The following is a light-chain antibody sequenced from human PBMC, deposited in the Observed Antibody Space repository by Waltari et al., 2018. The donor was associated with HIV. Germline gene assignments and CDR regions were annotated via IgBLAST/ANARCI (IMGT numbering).Light chain of an antibody. Sequence: QSVLTQPPSVSAAPGQKVTISCSGSSSNIGRKYVSWYQQFPGRAPKLLIYDNSERPLGIPDRFSGSKSGTSATLGITGLQTGDEADYYCGTWDSSLGVVFGGGTKVTVL. V-gene: IGLV1-51*01. J-gene: IGLJ3*02. CDR2: DNS. CDR1: SSNIGRKY. CDR3: GTWDSSLGVV.